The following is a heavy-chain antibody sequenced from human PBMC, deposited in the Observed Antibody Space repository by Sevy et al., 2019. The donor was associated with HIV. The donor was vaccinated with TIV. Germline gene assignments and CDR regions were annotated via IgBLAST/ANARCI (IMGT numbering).Heavy chain of an antibody. CDR1: GFTFSSYA. D-gene: IGHD6-6*01. V-gene: IGHV3-30-3*01. J-gene: IGHJ3*02. Sequence: GGSLRLSCAASGFTFSSYAMHWVRQAPGKGLEWVAVISYDGSNKYYADSVKGRFTISRDNSKNTLYLQMNSLRAEDTAVYYCARDHRPGPNAFDIWGQGTMVTVSS. CDR3: ARDHRPGPNAFDI. CDR2: ISYDGSNK.